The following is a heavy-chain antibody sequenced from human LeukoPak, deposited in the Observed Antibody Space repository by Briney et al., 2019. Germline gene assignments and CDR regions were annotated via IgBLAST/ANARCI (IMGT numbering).Heavy chain of an antibody. D-gene: IGHD2-2*01. V-gene: IGHV1-18*01. J-gene: IGHJ4*02. CDR3: ARVHSYCSSTSCLDY. CDR1: GYTFTSYG. Sequence: GASVKVSCKASGYTFTSYGISWVRQAPGQGLEWMGWISAYNGNSNYAQKFQGRVTMTTDTSMSTGYMELRSLRSDDTAVYYCARVHSYCSSTSCLDYWGQGTLVTVSS. CDR2: ISAYNGNS.